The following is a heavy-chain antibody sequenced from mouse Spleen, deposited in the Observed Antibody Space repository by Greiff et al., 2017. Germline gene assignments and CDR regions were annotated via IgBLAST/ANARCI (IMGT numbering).Heavy chain of an antibody. CDR3: ARKEGYLLRAFDY. CDR2: IYPGDGDT. Sequence: QVQLQQSGPELVKPGASVKISCKASGYAFSSSWMNWVKQRPGKGLEWIGRIYPGDGDTNYNGKFKGKATLTADKSSSTAYMQLSSLTSEDSAVYYCARKEGYLLRAFDYWGQGTTLTVSS. J-gene: IGHJ2*01. CDR1: GYAFSSSW. V-gene: IGHV1-82*01. D-gene: IGHD2-1*01.